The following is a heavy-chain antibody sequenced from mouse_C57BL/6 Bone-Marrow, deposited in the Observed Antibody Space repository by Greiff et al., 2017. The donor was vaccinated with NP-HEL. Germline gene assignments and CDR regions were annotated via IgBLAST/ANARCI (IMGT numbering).Heavy chain of an antibody. Sequence: QVQLQQPGAELVKPGASVKLSCKASGYTFTSYWMHWVKPRPGQGLEWIGMIHPNSGSTNYNEKFKSKATLTVDKSSSTAYMQRSSLTSEDSAVYYCARHYYGSSSWFADWGQGTLVTVSA. CDR2: IHPNSGST. V-gene: IGHV1-64*01. D-gene: IGHD1-1*01. CDR3: ARHYYGSSSWFAD. J-gene: IGHJ3*01. CDR1: GYTFTSYW.